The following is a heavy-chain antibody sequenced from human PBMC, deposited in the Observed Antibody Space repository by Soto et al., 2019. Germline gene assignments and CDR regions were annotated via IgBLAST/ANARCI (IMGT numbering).Heavy chain of an antibody. D-gene: IGHD6-19*01. CDR3: TTSGGGSGWSF. CDR2: IRGKGDGGAT. CDR1: GLTFSNAE. V-gene: IGHV3-15*07. Sequence: EVQLVESGGGLVKPGGSLRLSCAASGLTFSNAEMTWVRQAPGKGLEWVGRIRGKGDGGATDYAAPVKYRFIILRDDSENIVYLQMNSLKTADTAVYYCTTSGGGSGWSFWGQGTLVTVSS. J-gene: IGHJ4*02.